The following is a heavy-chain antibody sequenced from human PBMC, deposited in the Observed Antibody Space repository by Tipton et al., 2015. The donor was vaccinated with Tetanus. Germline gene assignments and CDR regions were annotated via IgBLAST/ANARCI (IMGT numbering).Heavy chain of an antibody. CDR1: GGSLRSGDHY. Sequence: TLSLTCSVSGGSLRSGDHYWSWIRQPPGKGLEWLAYVSYSGRTNSNYSLKSRITISQDTSKTHFSLRLDSVTAADTAVYYCATDRRGPGEVRGLDNWGQGTLVTVSS. CDR2: VSYSGRT. D-gene: IGHD3-10*01. J-gene: IGHJ4*02. V-gene: IGHV4-61*08. CDR3: ATDRRGPGEVRGLDN.